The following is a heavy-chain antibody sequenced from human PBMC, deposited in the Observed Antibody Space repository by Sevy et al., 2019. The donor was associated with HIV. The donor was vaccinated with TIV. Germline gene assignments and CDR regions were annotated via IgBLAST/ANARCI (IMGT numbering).Heavy chain of an antibody. J-gene: IGHJ3*02. V-gene: IGHV5-51*01. CDR2: IYPGDSES. D-gene: IGHD6-19*01. CDR3: ARNVDMQWGPLGVFGI. CDR1: EYSFTSNW. Sequence: GESLKISCKGSEYSFTSNWIGWVRQMPGKGLEWMGIIYPGDSESRYSPSFEGQVTISADKSISTAYLQWSSLKASDTAMYYFARNVDMQWGPLGVFGIWGQGTMVTVSS.